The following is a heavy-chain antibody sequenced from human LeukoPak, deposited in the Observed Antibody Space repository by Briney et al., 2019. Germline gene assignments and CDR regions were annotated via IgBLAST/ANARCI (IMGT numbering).Heavy chain of an antibody. CDR3: ARWMTTVITPDY. V-gene: IGHV1-2*02. CDR2: INPNSGGT. J-gene: IGHJ4*02. CDR1: GYTFNVYY. Sequence: ASVTVSFTASGYTFNVYYLHWVRQAPGQGLEWMGWINPNSGGTNYAQKFQGRVTMTRDTSISTAYMELSRLRSDDTAVYYCARWMTTVITPDYWGQGTLVTVSS. D-gene: IGHD4-11*01.